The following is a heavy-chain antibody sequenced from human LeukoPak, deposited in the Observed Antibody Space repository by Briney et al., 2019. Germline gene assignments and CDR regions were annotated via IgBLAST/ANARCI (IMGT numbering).Heavy chain of an antibody. Sequence: PSETLSLTCSISGGSISPYYWTWVRQSPGKRLEWIGYIYYGGSTNYNPSLKSRVTISIDTSETQFSLRLTSVTAADTAVYYCARGSSSWYIPQDYWGQGALVTVSS. J-gene: IGHJ4*02. D-gene: IGHD6-13*01. CDR2: IYYGGST. V-gene: IGHV4-59*01. CDR3: ARGSSSWYIPQDY. CDR1: GGSISPYY.